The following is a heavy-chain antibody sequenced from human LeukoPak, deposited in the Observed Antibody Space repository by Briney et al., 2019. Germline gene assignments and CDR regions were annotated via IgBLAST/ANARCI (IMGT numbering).Heavy chain of an antibody. CDR3: ARHRDYYDT. V-gene: IGHV4-59*08. CDR2: IYSSGSA. D-gene: IGHD3-22*01. J-gene: IGHJ4*01. Sequence: SETLSLTCTVSGSSINNNFWTWIRQPPGKGLEWIGYIYSSGSANYNPSIKSRVIISGDTSKNQISLKLTSVTAADTAVYFCARHRDYYDTWGRGTLVTVSS. CDR1: GSSINNNF.